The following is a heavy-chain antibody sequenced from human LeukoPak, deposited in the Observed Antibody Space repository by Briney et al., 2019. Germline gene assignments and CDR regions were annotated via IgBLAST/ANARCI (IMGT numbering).Heavy chain of an antibody. CDR1: GGTFSSYA. V-gene: IGHV1-69*01. Sequence: SVKVSCKASGGTFSSYAISWVRQAPGQGLEWMGGIIPIFGTANYAQKFQGRVTITADESTSTAYMELRSLRSDDTAVYYCAREYCSSTSCYWLGHYYYYYGMDVWGQGTTVTVSS. CDR2: IIPIFGTA. J-gene: IGHJ6*02. D-gene: IGHD2-2*01. CDR3: AREYCSSTSCYWLGHYYYYYGMDV.